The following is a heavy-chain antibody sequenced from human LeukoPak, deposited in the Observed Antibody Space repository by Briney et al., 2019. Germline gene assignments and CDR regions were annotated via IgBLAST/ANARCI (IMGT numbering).Heavy chain of an antibody. D-gene: IGHD5-12*01. J-gene: IGHJ6*04. CDR3: ARDRGYSGYDIDYYGMDV. CDR2: ISAYNGNT. CDR1: DYTYTSYG. V-gene: IGHV1-18*04. Sequence: GASVKVSCKASDYTYTSYGISWVRQAPGQGLEWMGWISAYNGNTNYAQKLQGRVTMTTDTSTSTAYMELRSLRSDDTAVYYCARDRGYSGYDIDYYGMDVWGKGTTVTVSS.